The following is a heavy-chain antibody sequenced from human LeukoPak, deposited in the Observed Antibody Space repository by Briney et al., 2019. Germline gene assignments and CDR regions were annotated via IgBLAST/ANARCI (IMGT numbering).Heavy chain of an antibody. CDR2: IYYSGST. Sequence: ETLSLTCTVSGGSISTYYGNWIRQAPGKGLEWIGYIYYSGSTNYNPSLKSRVTISLDTSKNQFSLKLGSVTAADTAVYYCARRNRWELLDFWGQGTLVTVSS. CDR1: GGSISTYY. J-gene: IGHJ4*02. V-gene: IGHV4-59*08. D-gene: IGHD1-26*01. CDR3: ARRNRWELLDF.